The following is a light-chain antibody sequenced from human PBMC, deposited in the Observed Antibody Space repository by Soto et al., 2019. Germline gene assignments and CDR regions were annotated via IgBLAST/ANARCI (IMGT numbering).Light chain of an antibody. J-gene: IGLJ2*01. Sequence: QAVVTQEPSFSVSPGGTVTLTCGLSSGSVSTSYYPSWYQQTPGQAPRTLIYSTNTRSSGVPDRFSGSILENKAALTITGAHADDESDYYCVLYLGSGIWVFGGGTQLTVL. CDR2: STN. V-gene: IGLV8-61*01. CDR1: SGSVSTSYY. CDR3: VLYLGSGIWV.